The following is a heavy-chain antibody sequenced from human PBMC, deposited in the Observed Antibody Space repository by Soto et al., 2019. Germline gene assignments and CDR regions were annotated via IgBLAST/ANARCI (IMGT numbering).Heavy chain of an antibody. CDR2: TYYRSKWYN. V-gene: IGHV6-1*01. D-gene: IGHD6-19*01. CDR3: AREGSGMAVAGTDAFDI. J-gene: IGHJ3*02. Sequence: SQTLSLTCAISGDSVSSNSAAWKLIRQSPSRGLEWLGRTYYRSKWYNDYAVSVKSRITINPDTSKNQFSLQLNSVTPEDTAVYYCAREGSGMAVAGTDAFDIWGQGTMVTVSS. CDR1: GDSVSSNSAA.